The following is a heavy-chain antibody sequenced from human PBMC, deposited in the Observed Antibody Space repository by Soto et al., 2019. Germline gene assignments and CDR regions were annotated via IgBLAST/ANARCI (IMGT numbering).Heavy chain of an antibody. CDR3: ASSGDDCTNGVCYKAPFDY. V-gene: IGHV3-21*01. J-gene: IGHJ4*02. D-gene: IGHD2-8*01. CDR1: GFTFSSYS. Sequence: GGSLRLSCAASGFTFSSYSMNWVRQAPGKGLEWVSSISSSSSYIYYADSVKGRFTISRDKAKNSLYLQMNSLRAEDTAVYYCASSGDDCTNGVCYKAPFDYWGQGTLVTVSS. CDR2: ISSSSSYI.